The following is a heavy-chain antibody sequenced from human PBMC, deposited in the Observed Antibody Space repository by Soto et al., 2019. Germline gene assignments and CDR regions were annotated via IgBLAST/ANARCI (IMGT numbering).Heavy chain of an antibody. CDR3: ARISREIRTIFGVVINLFAP. V-gene: IGHV2-26*01. CDR1: GFSLSNARMG. CDR2: IFSNYEK. D-gene: IGHD3-3*01. Sequence: QVTLKESGPVLVKPTETLTLTCTVSGFSLSNARMGVSWIRQPPGKALEWLAHIFSNYEKSYSTSVKSMLTISKDTSKSQVVLTMTNMVPVDTATYYCARISREIRTIFGVVINLFAPWGQGTLVTVAS. J-gene: IGHJ5*02.